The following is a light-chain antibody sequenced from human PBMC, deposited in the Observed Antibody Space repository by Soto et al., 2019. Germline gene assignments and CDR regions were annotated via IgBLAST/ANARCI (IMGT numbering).Light chain of an antibody. CDR3: SSYTTSNTRQIV. V-gene: IGLV2-14*03. CDR1: SSDVGGYNY. CDR2: DVS. Sequence: QSALTQPASVSGSPGQSITISCTGTSSDVGGYNYVSWYQHHPGKAPKLMILDVSNRPPGVSNRFSGSKSGNTASLTISGLQPEDEADYYCSSYTTSNTRQIVFGTGTKVTVL. J-gene: IGLJ1*01.